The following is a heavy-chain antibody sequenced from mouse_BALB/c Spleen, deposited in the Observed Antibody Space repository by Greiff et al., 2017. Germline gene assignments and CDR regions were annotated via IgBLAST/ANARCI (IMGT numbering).Heavy chain of an antibody. CDR2: ISNLAYSI. CDR3: AREGRYYAMDY. V-gene: IGHV5-15*02. Sequence: EVKLVESGGGLVQPGGSRKLSCAASGFTFSDYGMAWVRQAPGKGPEWVAFISNLAYSIYYADTVTGRFTISRENAKNTLYLEMSSLRSEDTAMYYCAREGRYYAMDYWGQGTSVTVSS. CDR1: GFTFSDYG. J-gene: IGHJ4*01.